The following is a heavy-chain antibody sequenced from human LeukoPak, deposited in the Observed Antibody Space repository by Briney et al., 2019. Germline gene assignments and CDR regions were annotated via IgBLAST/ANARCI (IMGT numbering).Heavy chain of an antibody. CDR2: IYYSGST. V-gene: IGHV4-39*01. Sequence: SETLSLTCTVSGGSISSSGYYWGWIRQPPEKGLEWIASIYYSGSTYYNPSLKSRVTISVDTSKNQLSLRLSSLTAADTAVYYCARHEYSGSYYGLSWFDPWGQGTLVTVSS. CDR1: GGSISSSGYY. J-gene: IGHJ5*02. CDR3: ARHEYSGSYYGLSWFDP. D-gene: IGHD1-26*01.